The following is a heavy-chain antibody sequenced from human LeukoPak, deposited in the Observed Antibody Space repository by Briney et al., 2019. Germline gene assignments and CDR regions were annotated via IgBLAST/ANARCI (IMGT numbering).Heavy chain of an antibody. CDR1: GGTFSSYA. J-gene: IGHJ6*03. V-gene: IGHV1-69*05. D-gene: IGHD3-9*01. CDR2: IIPIFGTA. Sequence: GSSVKVSCKASGGTFSSYAISWVRQAPGQGLEWMGRIIPIFGTANYAQKFQGRVTITTDESTSTAYMELSSLRPEDTAVYYCARGDLRYFDWPPEHYYMDVWGKGTTVTVSS. CDR3: ARGDLRYFDWPPEHYYMDV.